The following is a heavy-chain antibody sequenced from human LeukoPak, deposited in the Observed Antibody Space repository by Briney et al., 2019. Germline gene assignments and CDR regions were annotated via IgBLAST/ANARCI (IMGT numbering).Heavy chain of an antibody. D-gene: IGHD6-19*01. CDR2: IWYDGSNK. CDR3: AREGGQESSAVLPFDY. J-gene: IGHJ4*02. CDR1: GFTFSNFG. V-gene: IGHV3-33*01. Sequence: GGSLRLSCAASGFTFSNFGMHWVRQAPGKGLGWVAVIWYDGSNKYYADSVKGRFTISRDNSKNTLYLQMNSLRAEDTAVYYCAREGGQESSAVLPFDYWGQGTLVTVSS.